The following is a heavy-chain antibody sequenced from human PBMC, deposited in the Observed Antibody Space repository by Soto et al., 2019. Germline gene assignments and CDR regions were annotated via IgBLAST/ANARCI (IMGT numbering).Heavy chain of an antibody. CDR2: IYPGDSDT. D-gene: IGHD7-27*01. CDR1: GYSVTIYR. V-gene: IGHV5-51*01. J-gene: IGHJ3*02. CDR3: ARPKTGDAAFDI. Sequence: GESLKISCKGSGYSVTIYRIGWVRQMHGKGLEWMVIIYPGDSDTRCSPSFQGQVTISADKSIRTAYLQWSSLKASDTAMHYCARPKTGDAAFDISRQGTMVTVSS.